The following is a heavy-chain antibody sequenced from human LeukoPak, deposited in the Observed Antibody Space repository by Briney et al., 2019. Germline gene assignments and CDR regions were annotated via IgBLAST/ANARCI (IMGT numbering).Heavy chain of an antibody. J-gene: IGHJ4*02. CDR2: ISSNGGST. V-gene: IGHV3-64D*06. Sequence: GGSLRLSCSASGFTFSSYAMHWVRQAPGKGLEYVSAISSNGGSTYYADSVKGRFTISRDNSKNTLYLQMSSLRAEDTAVYHCVNTGSIVVVPAAMSFDYWGQGTLVTVSS. CDR3: VNTGSIVVVPAAMSFDY. CDR1: GFTFSSYA. D-gene: IGHD2-2*01.